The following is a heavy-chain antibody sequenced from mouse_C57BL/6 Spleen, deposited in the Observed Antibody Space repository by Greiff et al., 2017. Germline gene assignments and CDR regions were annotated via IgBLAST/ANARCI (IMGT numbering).Heavy chain of an antibody. V-gene: IGHV1-55*01. CDR1: GYTFTSYW. CDR3: AGIYYYGSSGYAMDY. Sequence: VKLQQPGAELVKPGASVKMSCKASGYTFTSYWITWVKQRPGQGLEWIGDIYPGSGSTNYNEKFKSKATLTVDTSSSTAYMQLSSLTSEDSAVYYCAGIYYYGSSGYAMDYWGQGTSVTVSS. J-gene: IGHJ4*01. D-gene: IGHD1-1*01. CDR2: IYPGSGST.